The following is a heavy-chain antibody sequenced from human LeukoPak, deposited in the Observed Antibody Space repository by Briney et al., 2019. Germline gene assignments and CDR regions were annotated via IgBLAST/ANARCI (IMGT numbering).Heavy chain of an antibody. CDR1: GGSISDFY. Sequence: SETLSLPCTVSGGSISDFYWTRVRQPPGKGLEWIGYIYYSGSTQYNPSLKNRVTISVDMSTSQFSLRLSSVTAADTAVYFCARIVPHGYSDYWGQGTPVTVSS. CDR3: ARIVPHGYSDY. J-gene: IGHJ4*02. V-gene: IGHV4-59*12. CDR2: IYYSGST. D-gene: IGHD1-26*01.